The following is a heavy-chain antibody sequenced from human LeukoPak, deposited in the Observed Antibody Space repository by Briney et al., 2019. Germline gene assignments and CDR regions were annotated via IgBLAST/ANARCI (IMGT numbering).Heavy chain of an antibody. CDR1: GFTFSSYA. Sequence: GGSLRLSCAASGFTFSSYAMHWVRQAPGKGLEWVAVISYDGSNKYYADSVKGRFTISRDNSKNTLYLQMNSLRAEDTAVYYCARDGGWHPFVYYFDYWGQGTLVTVSS. D-gene: IGHD6-19*01. CDR3: ARDGGWHPFVYYFDY. V-gene: IGHV3-30*04. CDR2: ISYDGSNK. J-gene: IGHJ4*02.